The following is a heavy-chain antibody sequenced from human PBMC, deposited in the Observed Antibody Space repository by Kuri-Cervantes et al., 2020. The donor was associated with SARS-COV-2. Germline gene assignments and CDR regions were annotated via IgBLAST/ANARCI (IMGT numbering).Heavy chain of an antibody. D-gene: IGHD1-26*01. CDR1: GGIFSSYD. V-gene: IGHV1-8*02. Sequence: SVKVSCKACGGIFSSYDIHWVRQATGQGLEWMGWMNPNSGNTGYAQKLQGRVTMTTDTSTSTAYMELRSLRSDDTAVYYCAREIQYRGSSLDFDYWGQGTLVTVSS. CDR3: AREIQYRGSSLDFDY. CDR2: MNPNSGNT. J-gene: IGHJ4*02.